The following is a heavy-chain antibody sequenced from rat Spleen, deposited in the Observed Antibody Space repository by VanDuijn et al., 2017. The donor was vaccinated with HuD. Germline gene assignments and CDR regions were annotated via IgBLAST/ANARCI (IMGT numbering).Heavy chain of an antibody. J-gene: IGHJ1*01. CDR3: SRQDNNYYYFDF. D-gene: IGHD1-10*01. Sequence: EVQLVETGGGLVQPGRSLKLSCVASGFTFSDYYMAWVRQAPTKGLEWVATISDDGSSTYYRDSVKGRFTISRDNAKSTLYLQMNSLRSEDTATYFCSRQDNNYYYFDFWGPGTMVTVSS. CDR1: GFTFSDYY. V-gene: IGHV5-29*01. CDR2: ISDDGSST.